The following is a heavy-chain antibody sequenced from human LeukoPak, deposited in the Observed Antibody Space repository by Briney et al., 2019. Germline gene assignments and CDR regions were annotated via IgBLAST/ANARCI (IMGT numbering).Heavy chain of an antibody. J-gene: IGHJ6*02. D-gene: IGHD4-11*01. V-gene: IGHV3-30*03. CDR3: ARGGYSNANKFYYYGMDV. Sequence: GGSLRLSCAASAFTFSSYGMHWVRQAPGKGLEWVAVISYDGSYEYYAESVKGRFTISRDNSKNTLYLQMNSLRAEDTAVYYCARGGYSNANKFYYYGMDVWGQGTTVTV. CDR1: AFTFSSYG. CDR2: ISYDGSYE.